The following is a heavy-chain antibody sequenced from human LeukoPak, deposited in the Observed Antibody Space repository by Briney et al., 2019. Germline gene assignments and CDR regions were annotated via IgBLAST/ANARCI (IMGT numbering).Heavy chain of an antibody. CDR3: ARLGDYYDSSGFDY. J-gene: IGHJ4*02. Sequence: SETLSLTCTVSVGSISSSSYYWGWIRQPPGKGLEWIGSIYYSGSTYYNPSLKSRVTISVDTSKNQFSLKLSSVTAADTAVYYCARLGDYYDSSGFDYWGQGTLVTVSS. D-gene: IGHD3-22*01. CDR1: VGSISSSSYY. V-gene: IGHV4-39*01. CDR2: IYYSGST.